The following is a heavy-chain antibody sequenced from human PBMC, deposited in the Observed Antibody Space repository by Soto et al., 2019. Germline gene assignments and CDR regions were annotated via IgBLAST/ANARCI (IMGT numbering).Heavy chain of an antibody. CDR3: AKSGFIDYGSSGYPYYFDY. CDR1: XXXXXXXX. CDR2: XXGSAGKH. V-gene: IGHV3-23*01. J-gene: IGHJ4*02. Sequence: GGSLRLSXXASXXXXXXXXXXXXXQAPGXGLEWVXXXXGSAGKHNDADSVKGRFTISRDNSKNTLYLQMNSLRAEDTAVYYCAKSGFIDYGSSGYPYYFDYWGQGTLVTVSS. D-gene: IGHD3-22*01.